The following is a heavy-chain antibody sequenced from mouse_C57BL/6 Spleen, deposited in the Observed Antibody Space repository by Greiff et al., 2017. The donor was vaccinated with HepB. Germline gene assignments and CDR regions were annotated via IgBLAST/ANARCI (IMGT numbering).Heavy chain of an antibody. Sequence: EVMLVESGGGLVQPGGSLKLSCAASGFTFSDYYMYWVRQTPEKRLEWVAYISNGGGSTYYPDTVKGRFTISRDNAKNTLYLQMSRLKSEDTAMYYCARRIYCNYWWYFDVWGTGTTVTVSS. CDR2: ISNGGGST. CDR3: ARRIYCNYWWYFDV. D-gene: IGHD2-1*01. J-gene: IGHJ1*03. CDR1: GFTFSDYY. V-gene: IGHV5-12*01.